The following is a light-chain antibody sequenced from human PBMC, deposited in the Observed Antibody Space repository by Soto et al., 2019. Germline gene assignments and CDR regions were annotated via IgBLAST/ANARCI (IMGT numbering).Light chain of an antibody. V-gene: IGKV3-15*01. CDR2: GAS. Sequence: EIVMTQSPGTLSVSTGERATLSCRASQRVSSNFAWYRQKPGQAPTLLIYGASTRATGIPARFSGSGSGTDFTLTIGSLQPEDFGVYYCQQYNNWPYTFGQGTKLEIK. CDR3: QQYNNWPYT. CDR1: QRVSSN. J-gene: IGKJ2*01.